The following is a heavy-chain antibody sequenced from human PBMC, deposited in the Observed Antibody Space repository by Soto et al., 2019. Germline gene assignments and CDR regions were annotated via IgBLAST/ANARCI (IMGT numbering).Heavy chain of an antibody. CDR1: GFTFSSYA. CDR2: SSGSGGST. CDR3: AKHRSYLERPTIFGVVTPKYGMDV. Sequence: VGSLRLSCAASGFTFSSYAMSWVRQAPGKGLEWVSASSGSGGSTYYADSVKGRFTISRDNSKNTLYLQMNSLRAEDTAVYYCAKHRSYLERPTIFGVVTPKYGMDVWGQGTTVTVSS. D-gene: IGHD3-3*01. J-gene: IGHJ6*02. V-gene: IGHV3-23*01.